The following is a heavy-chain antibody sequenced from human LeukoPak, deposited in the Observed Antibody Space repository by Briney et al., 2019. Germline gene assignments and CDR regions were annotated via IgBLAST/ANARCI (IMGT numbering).Heavy chain of an antibody. J-gene: IGHJ4*02. CDR2: ISGSGGST. D-gene: IGHD3-10*01. V-gene: IGHV3-23*01. Sequence: GGSLRLSCAASGLSSYAMSWVRQAPGKGLEWVSAISGSGGSTYYADSVKGRFNISRDNSKNTLYLQMNSLRAEDTAVYYCAKGERGLLWFGELFYYFEYWGQGTLVTVSS. CDR3: AKGERGLLWFGELFYYFEY. CDR1: GLSSYA.